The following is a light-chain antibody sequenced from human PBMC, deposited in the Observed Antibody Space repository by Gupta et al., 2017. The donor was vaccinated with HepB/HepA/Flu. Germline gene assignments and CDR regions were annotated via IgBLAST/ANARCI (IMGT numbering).Light chain of an antibody. CDR1: QSLLHSNGYNY. CDR3: RQALQTPGT. J-gene: IGKJ2*02. V-gene: IGKV2-28*01. Sequence: DIVMTQSPLSLPVTPGEPASISCRSSQSLLHSNGYNYLDWYLQKPGQSPQLLIYLGSNRASGVPDRFSGSGSGTDFTLKISRVEAEHVGVYYCRQALQTPGTFGQGTKLEIK. CDR2: LGS.